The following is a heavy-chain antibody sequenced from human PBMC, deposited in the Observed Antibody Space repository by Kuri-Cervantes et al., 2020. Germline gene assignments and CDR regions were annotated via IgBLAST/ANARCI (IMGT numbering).Heavy chain of an antibody. Sequence: GGSLRLSCAASGFTFSGYAMSWVRQAPGKGLEWVSAISGSGGSTYYADSVKGRFTISRDNSKNTLYLQMNSLRAEDTAVYYCARDFTSRIGYSSSWYRTYYYYGMDVWGQGTTVTVSS. D-gene: IGHD6-13*01. CDR1: GFTFSGYA. CDR3: ARDFTSRIGYSSSWYRTYYYYGMDV. CDR2: ISGSGGST. V-gene: IGHV3-23*01. J-gene: IGHJ6*02.